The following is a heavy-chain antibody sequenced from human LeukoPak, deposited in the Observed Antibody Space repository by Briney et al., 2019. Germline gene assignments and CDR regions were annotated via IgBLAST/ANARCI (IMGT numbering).Heavy chain of an antibody. Sequence: SETLSLTCAVYGGSFSGYYWSWIRQPPGKGLEWIGEINHSGSTNYNPSLKSRVTISVDTSKNQFSLKLSSVTAADTAVYYCARVTGNDSYWGQGTLVTVSS. CDR2: INHSGST. CDR1: GGSFSGYY. D-gene: IGHD1-1*01. J-gene: IGHJ4*02. V-gene: IGHV4-34*01. CDR3: ARVTGNDSY.